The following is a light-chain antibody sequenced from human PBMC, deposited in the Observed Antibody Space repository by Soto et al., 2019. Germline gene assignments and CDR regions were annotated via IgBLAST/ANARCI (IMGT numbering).Light chain of an antibody. V-gene: IGKV3-15*01. J-gene: IGKJ2*01. Sequence: EIVMTQSPVTLSVSPGERAALSCRASQSVGSNFAWYQQRPGQAPRVLIYGTSTRATGVPARFSGSGSGTDFTLTISSLQSEDFAVYYCQQYNNWPYTVGQGTRLEIK. CDR3: QQYNNWPYT. CDR1: QSVGSN. CDR2: GTS.